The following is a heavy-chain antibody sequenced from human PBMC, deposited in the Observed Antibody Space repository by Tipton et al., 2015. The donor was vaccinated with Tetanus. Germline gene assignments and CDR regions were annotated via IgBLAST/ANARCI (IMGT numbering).Heavy chain of an antibody. CDR2: INHSGTS. J-gene: IGHJ6*02. V-gene: IGHV4-34*01. D-gene: IGHD2-21*01. CDR3: ARERIEAFYYHGLDV. CDR1: GGAFSGYY. Sequence: TLSLTCAVNGGAFSGYYWTWIRQSPGKGLEWIGEINHSGTSNHNPSLKSRVTTSVDTSKNHFFLQLSSVTAADTAIYYCARERIEAFYYHGLDVWGPGTTVTVSS.